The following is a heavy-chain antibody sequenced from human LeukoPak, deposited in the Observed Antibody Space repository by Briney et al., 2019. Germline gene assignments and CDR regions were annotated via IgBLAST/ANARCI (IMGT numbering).Heavy chain of an antibody. CDR1: GYSFTNYW. J-gene: IGHJ2*01. Sequence: GESLKISCKGSGYSFTNYWIVWVRQMPGKGLEWMGSMYPDDSDTRYSPSFQGHVTISADTSISTSYLQWSSLEASDSAMYYCARSGKGQQRYFDLWGRGTLVTVSS. D-gene: IGHD4-23*01. CDR3: ARSGKGQQRYFDL. V-gene: IGHV5-51*01. CDR2: MYPDDSDT.